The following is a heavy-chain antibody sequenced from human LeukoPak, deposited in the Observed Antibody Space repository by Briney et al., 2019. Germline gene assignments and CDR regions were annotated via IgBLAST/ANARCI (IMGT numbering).Heavy chain of an antibody. J-gene: IGHJ4*02. V-gene: IGHV3-30-3*01. Sequence: GGSLRLSCVASGFCFKNYAIHWVRQAPGKGLEWVSVISFDGGIQYYADSVKGRFTVSRDNSRNTLYLQMNSLRTEDTAIYYCARVIDDYGGNYFDYWGQGTLVTVSS. CDR3: ARVIDDYGGNYFDY. CDR1: GFCFKNYA. D-gene: IGHD4-17*01. CDR2: ISFDGGIQ.